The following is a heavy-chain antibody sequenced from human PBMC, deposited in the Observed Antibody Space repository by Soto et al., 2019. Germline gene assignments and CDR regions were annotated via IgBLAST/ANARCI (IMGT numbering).Heavy chain of an antibody. Sequence: QVQLVQSGAEVKKPGSSVMVSCKASGGTFSSYAISWVRQAPGQGLEWMAGIIPLFGTADYAQKFQGRVTITADESTSTAYMELSSLRSEDTAVYYCASNYGDYRYYYGMDVWGQGTTVTVSS. D-gene: IGHD4-17*01. CDR2: IIPLFGTA. CDR3: ASNYGDYRYYYGMDV. CDR1: GGTFSSYA. V-gene: IGHV1-69*12. J-gene: IGHJ6*02.